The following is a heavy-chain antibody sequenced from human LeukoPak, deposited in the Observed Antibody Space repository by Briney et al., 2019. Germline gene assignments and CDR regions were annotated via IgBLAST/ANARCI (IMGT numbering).Heavy chain of an antibody. CDR1: GYTFTGYY. J-gene: IGHJ4*02. CDR2: INPNSGGT. V-gene: IGHV1-2*02. Sequence: ASVKVSCKASGYTFTGYYMHWVRQAPGQGLEWMGWINPNSGGTNYAQKFQGRVTMTRDTSISTAYMELSRLRSDDTAVYYCARNREWELPSDYWDQGTLVTVSS. D-gene: IGHD1-26*01. CDR3: ARNREWELPSDY.